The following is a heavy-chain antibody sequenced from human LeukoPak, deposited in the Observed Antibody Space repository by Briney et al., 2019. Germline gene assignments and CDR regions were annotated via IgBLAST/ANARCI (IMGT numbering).Heavy chain of an antibody. CDR2: IKKDGSDK. CDR3: VAGSGWRFDY. J-gene: IGHJ4*02. V-gene: IGHV3-7*01. D-gene: IGHD6-19*01. Sequence: PGGSLRLSCAASGFTFSSYWMNWVRQAPGKGLEWVANIKKDGSDKNYLGSVKGRFTISRDNAKNSLYVQMNSLRVEDTAVYYCVAGSGWRFDYGGQGTLVTVSS. CDR1: GFTFSSYW.